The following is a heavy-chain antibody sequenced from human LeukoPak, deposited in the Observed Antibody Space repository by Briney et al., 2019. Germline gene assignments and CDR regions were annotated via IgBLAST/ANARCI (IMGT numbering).Heavy chain of an antibody. CDR2: TFYRSKWYN. D-gene: IGHD2-8*01. CDR1: GDSVSSDSAA. J-gene: IGHJ5*02. CDR3: ARSVNNWFDP. V-gene: IGHV6-1*01. Sequence: SQTLSLTCAISGDSVSSDSAAWNWMRQSPSRGLEWLGRTFYRSKWYNDYAVSVKSRITINPDTSKNQFSLQLNSVTPEDTAVYYCARSVNNWFDPWGQGTLVPVSS.